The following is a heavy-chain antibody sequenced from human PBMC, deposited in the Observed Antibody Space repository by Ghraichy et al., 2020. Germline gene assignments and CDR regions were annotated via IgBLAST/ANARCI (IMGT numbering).Heavy chain of an antibody. CDR1: GGSISSSNW. CDR3: ARVKEGGSGSYYFSGPEAIYFDY. J-gene: IGHJ4*02. V-gene: IGHV4-4*02. Sequence: SETLSLTCAVSGGSISSSNWWSWVRQPPGKGLEWIGEIYHSGSTNYNPSLKSRVTISVDKSKNQFSLKLSSVTAADTAVYYCARVKEGGSGSYYFSGPEAIYFDYWGQGTLVTVSS. CDR2: IYHSGST. D-gene: IGHD3-10*01.